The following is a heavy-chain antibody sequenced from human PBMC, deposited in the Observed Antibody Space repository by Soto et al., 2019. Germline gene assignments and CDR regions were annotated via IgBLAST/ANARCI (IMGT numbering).Heavy chain of an antibody. V-gene: IGHV3-33*01. CDR1: GFPFSSYG. CDR2: IWYDGSNK. Sequence: GGSLRLSFAASGFPFSSYGMHWVRQAPGKGLDWVAVIWYDGSNKDYADSVKGRFTISRDNSKNTLFLQMNNLRVDDTAVYYCASSINWGQGTLVTVSS. CDR3: ASSIN. J-gene: IGHJ1*01.